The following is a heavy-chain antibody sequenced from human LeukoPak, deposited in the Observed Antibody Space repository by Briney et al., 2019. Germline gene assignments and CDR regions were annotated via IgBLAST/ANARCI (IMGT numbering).Heavy chain of an antibody. CDR1: GGTFSSYG. D-gene: IGHD6-13*01. V-gene: IGHV1-18*01. Sequence: ASVKVSCKASGGTFSSYGISWVRQAPGQGLEWMGWISAYNGNTNYAQKLQGRVTMTTDTSTSTAYMELRSLRSDDTAVYYCARDHGQQQLVTFFDYWGQGTLVTVSS. CDR2: ISAYNGNT. J-gene: IGHJ4*02. CDR3: ARDHGQQQLVTFFDY.